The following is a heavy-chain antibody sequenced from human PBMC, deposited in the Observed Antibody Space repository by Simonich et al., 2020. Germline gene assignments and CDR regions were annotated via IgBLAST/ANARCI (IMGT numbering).Heavy chain of an antibody. CDR1: GFTFSSYS. J-gene: IGHJ4*02. CDR3: ARDAAGDY. V-gene: IGHV3-21*01. Sequence: EVQLVESGGGLVKPGGSLRLSCAASGFTFSSYSMNWVRQAPVKGMEWVTSISSSSSYIYYADSVEGRFTISRDNAKNSLYLQMNSLRAEDTAVYYCARDAAGDYWGQGTLVTVSS. CDR2: ISSSSSYI. D-gene: IGHD6-13*01.